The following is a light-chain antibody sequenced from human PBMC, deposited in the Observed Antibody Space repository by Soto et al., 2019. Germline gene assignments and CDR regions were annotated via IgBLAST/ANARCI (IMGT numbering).Light chain of an antibody. CDR2: GAS. CDR3: HQYDNAPQT. CDR1: QTLRRTY. V-gene: IGKV3-20*01. Sequence: SVLMQSPGTLSLSPGERATLSCRASQTLRRTYIAWYQQKPGQAPRVLIYGASKRATGIPDRFSGSGSGTDFSLTISRLEPEDFAVYYCHQYDNAPQTYGQGTKVDIK. J-gene: IGKJ2*01.